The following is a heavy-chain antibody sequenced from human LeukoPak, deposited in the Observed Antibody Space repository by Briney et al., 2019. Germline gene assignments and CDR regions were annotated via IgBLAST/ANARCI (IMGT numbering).Heavy chain of an antibody. CDR3: ATGGRQGYYGSGSYLGVDY. V-gene: IGHV3-21*01. D-gene: IGHD3-10*01. CDR2: ISSSSSYI. J-gene: IGHJ4*02. CDR1: GFTFSSYS. Sequence: GGSLRLSCAASGFTFSSYSMNWVRQAPGKGLEWVSSISSSSSYIYYADSVKGRFTISRDNAKNSPYLQMNSLRAEDTAVYYCATGGRQGYYGSGSYLGVDYWGQGTLVTVSS.